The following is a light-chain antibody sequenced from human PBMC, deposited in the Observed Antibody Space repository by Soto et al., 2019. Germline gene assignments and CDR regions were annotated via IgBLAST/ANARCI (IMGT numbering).Light chain of an antibody. CDR3: QHRNDWPFT. CDR2: DVS. J-gene: IGKJ4*01. V-gene: IGKV3-11*01. CDR1: QSVYSY. Sequence: EVVLTQSPATLSLSPGERATLSCRASQSVYSYLAWYQQKPGQPPRLLISDVSNRATGIPARFSVSGYGTDFTLTISSLEPEDVAVYYCQHRNDWPFTFGGGTKVEIK.